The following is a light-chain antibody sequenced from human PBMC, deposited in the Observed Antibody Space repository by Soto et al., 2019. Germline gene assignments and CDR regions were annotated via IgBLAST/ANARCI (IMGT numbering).Light chain of an antibody. J-gene: IGKJ3*01. Sequence: EMVMTQSPATLSVSPGERVTLSCRASESVHRNLAWYQQKPGQGPSLLIYYASTRATGVPDRFTGSGSGTESTLTIRSLPSEDFGVYHCQHYSNWPPTFGPGTKVEIK. CDR1: ESVHRN. CDR3: QHYSNWPPT. CDR2: YAS. V-gene: IGKV3-15*01.